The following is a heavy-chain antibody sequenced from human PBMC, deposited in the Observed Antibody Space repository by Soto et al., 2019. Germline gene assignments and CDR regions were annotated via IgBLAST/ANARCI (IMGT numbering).Heavy chain of an antibody. CDR3: ARTPGH. D-gene: IGHD2-15*01. CDR1: GGSISSGGYY. Sequence: LSLTCTVSGGSISSGGYYWSWVRQHPGKGLEWIGHIYYSGSTYYIPSLKSRVTISVDTSKNQLSLKLSSVTHSNTVVYYRARTPGHWGQVTLV. J-gene: IGHJ4*02. CDR2: IYYSGST. V-gene: IGHV4-31*03.